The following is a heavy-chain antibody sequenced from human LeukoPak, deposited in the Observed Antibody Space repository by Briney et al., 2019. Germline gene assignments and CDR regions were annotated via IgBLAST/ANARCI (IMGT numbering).Heavy chain of an antibody. J-gene: IGHJ4*02. CDR2: IFYSGST. CDR1: SGSISTSNYY. V-gene: IGHV4-39*07. Sequence: KPSETLSLTCTVSSGSISTSNYYWGWVRQPPGKALEWIGNIFYSGSTYYSPSLKSRVTISLDTSRNQFSLKLNSVTAADTAVYYCARDLSLLGPNDYWGQGTLVTVSS. CDR3: ARDLSLLGPNDY.